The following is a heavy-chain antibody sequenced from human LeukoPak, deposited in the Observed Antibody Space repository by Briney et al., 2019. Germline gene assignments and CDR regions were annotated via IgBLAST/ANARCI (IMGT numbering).Heavy chain of an antibody. CDR2: IKRKIEAEAT. Sequence: PGGSLRLSCAVSGFTFNNAWMNWVRQAPGKGLEWVGRIKRKIEAEATDYAAPVKGRFTISRDDSKSTLYLQMNSLRAEDTAVYYCAKIPRPSVGAGDYWGQGTLVTVSS. J-gene: IGHJ4*02. V-gene: IGHV3-15*01. CDR1: GFTFNNAW. D-gene: IGHD6-13*01. CDR3: AKIPRPSVGAGDY.